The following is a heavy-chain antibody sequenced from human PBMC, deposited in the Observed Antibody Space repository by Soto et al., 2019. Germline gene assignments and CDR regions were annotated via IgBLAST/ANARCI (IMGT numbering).Heavy chain of an antibody. D-gene: IGHD6-6*01. J-gene: IGHJ4*02. CDR1: GYTFTSYD. CDR2: MNPNSGNT. Sequence: ASVKVSCKASGYTFTSYDINWVRQATGQGLEWMGWMNPNSGNTGYAQKFQGRVTMTRNTSISTAYMELSSLRSEDTAVYYCARGLPYSSSSDYWGQGTLVTVSS. V-gene: IGHV1-8*01. CDR3: ARGLPYSSSSDY.